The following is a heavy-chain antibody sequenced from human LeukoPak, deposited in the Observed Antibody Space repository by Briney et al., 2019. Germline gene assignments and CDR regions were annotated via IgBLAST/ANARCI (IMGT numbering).Heavy chain of an antibody. CDR1: GGTFSIYA. CDR3: ARDRWRVVPAAKGSYYYYGMDV. J-gene: IGHJ6*02. V-gene: IGHV1-69*13. Sequence: SVTVSFTASGGTFSIYAISWVRQAPGQGLEWMGGIIPIFGTANYAQKFQGRVTITADESTSTAYMELSSLRSEDTAVYYCARDRWRVVPAAKGSYYYYGMDVWGQGTTVTVSS. CDR2: IIPIFGTA. D-gene: IGHD2-2*01.